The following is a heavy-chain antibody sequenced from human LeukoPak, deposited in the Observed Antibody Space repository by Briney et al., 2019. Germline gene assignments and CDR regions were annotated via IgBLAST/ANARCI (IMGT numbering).Heavy chain of an antibody. CDR1: GGSISSGGYY. CDR3: ARDTAAAALNGMDV. D-gene: IGHD2-2*01. Sequence: SQTLSLTCTVSGGSISSGGYYWSWIRQHPGKGLEWIGYIYYSGSTYYNPSLKSRVTISVDTSKNQFSLKLSSATAADTAVYYCARDTAAAALNGMDVWGQGTTVTVSS. V-gene: IGHV4-31*03. CDR2: IYYSGST. J-gene: IGHJ6*02.